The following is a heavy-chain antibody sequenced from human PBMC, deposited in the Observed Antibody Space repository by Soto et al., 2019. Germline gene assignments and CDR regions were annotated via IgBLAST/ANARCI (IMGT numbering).Heavy chain of an antibody. V-gene: IGHV4-34*01. CDR1: GGSFGVYY. J-gene: IGHJ6*02. CDR3: ARGLDDKDYYYYYGVDV. CDR2: INHSGST. D-gene: IGHD3-9*01. Sequence: SETRSLTCAVYGGSFGVYYWGWSRQPPGTGLEWNGEINHSGSTKYNPSLKSRVTISVGTSKNQISLKMRSVTAADTAVYYCARGLDDKDYYYYYGVDVWSQGATVTVS.